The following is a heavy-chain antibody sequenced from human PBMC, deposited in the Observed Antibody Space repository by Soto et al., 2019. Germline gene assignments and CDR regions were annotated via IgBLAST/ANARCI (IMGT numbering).Heavy chain of an antibody. D-gene: IGHD3-10*01. CDR2: ISGSGGST. Sequence: GGSLRLSCAASGFTFSSYAMSWVRQAPGKGLEWVSAISGSGGSTYYADSVKGRFTISRDNSKNTLYLQMNSLRAEDTAVYYCAKALGAASVPPRGYYYCCMDVWGQGTTVTVSS. CDR3: AKALGAASVPPRGYYYCCMDV. V-gene: IGHV3-23*01. J-gene: IGHJ6*02. CDR1: GFTFSSYA.